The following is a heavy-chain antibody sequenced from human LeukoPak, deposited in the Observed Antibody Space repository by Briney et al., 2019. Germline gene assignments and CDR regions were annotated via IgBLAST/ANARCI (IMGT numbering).Heavy chain of an antibody. D-gene: IGHD3-10*01. CDR3: ARDWGRESLYYNWFDP. Sequence: SETLSLTCSVSGASISSYSWNWTRQPAGKGPEWIGRVYTSGKTIYNPSLKSRVTISVDKSKNQLSLNLRSVTAADTAMYYCARDWGRESLYYNWFDPWGQGTLVTVSS. CDR1: GASISSYS. CDR2: VYTSGKT. J-gene: IGHJ5*02. V-gene: IGHV4-4*07.